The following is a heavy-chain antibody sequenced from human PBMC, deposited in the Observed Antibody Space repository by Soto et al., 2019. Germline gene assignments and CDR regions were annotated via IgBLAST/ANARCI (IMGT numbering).Heavy chain of an antibody. CDR2: IYYGGST. CDR3: ARDRDAVDGPNWFDP. D-gene: IGHD2-15*01. CDR1: GGSISSYY. Sequence: QVQLQESGPGLVKPSETLSLTCTVSGGSISSYYWSWIRQPPGKGLEWIGYIYYGGSTNYNPSLKSRLTKSVDTSKNQFALKLSSVTAADTAVYYCARDRDAVDGPNWFDPWGQGTLVTVSS. J-gene: IGHJ5*02. V-gene: IGHV4-59*01.